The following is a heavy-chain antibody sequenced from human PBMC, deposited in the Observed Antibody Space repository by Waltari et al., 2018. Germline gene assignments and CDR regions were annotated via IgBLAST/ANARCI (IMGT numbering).Heavy chain of an antibody. V-gene: IGHV1-2*02. CDR2: INPNSGGT. CDR3: ARVGYSNYYYYGMDV. D-gene: IGHD4-4*01. CDR1: GYTFTGYY. J-gene: IGHJ6*02. Sequence: QVQLVQSGAEVKKPGASVTVSCKASGYTFTGYYMHWVRQAPGQGLEWMGWINPNSGGTNYAQKFQGRVTMTRDTSISTAYMELSRLRSDDTAVYYCARVGYSNYYYYGMDVWGQGTTVTVSS.